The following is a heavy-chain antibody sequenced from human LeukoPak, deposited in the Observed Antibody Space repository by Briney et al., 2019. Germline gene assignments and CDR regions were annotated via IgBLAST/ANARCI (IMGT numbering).Heavy chain of an antibody. V-gene: IGHV3-30*04. CDR1: GFSFSSFA. CDR3: ARDRGPTIAVPYYFDF. D-gene: IGHD6-19*01. Sequence: GGSLRLSCAASGFSFSSFAFHWVRQAPGKGLEGVAVISSDGGNIYYADSVTGRTLLSRDNSKNTLYLLFYSLKPEDTAVYYCARDRGPTIAVPYYFDFWGQGTVVTVSS. CDR2: ISSDGGNI. J-gene: IGHJ4*02.